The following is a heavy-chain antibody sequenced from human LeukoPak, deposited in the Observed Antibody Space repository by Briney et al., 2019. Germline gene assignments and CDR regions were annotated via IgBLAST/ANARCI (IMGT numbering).Heavy chain of an antibody. D-gene: IGHD4-17*01. V-gene: IGHV3-53*01. CDR3: AKDPDYGDRLFDY. CDR1: GFTVSSNY. Sequence: GGSLRLSCAASGFTVSSNYLSWVRQAPGKGLEWVSVIYSGGSTYYADSVKGRFTISRDNSKNTLYLQMNSLRAEGTAVYYCAKDPDYGDRLFDYWGQGTLVTVSS. J-gene: IGHJ4*02. CDR2: IYSGGST.